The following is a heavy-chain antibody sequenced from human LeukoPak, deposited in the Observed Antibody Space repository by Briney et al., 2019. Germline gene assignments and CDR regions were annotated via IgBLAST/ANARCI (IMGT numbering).Heavy chain of an antibody. J-gene: IGHJ4*02. CDR2: IYYSGST. D-gene: IGHD3-22*01. CDR1: GGSISSSRYY. Sequence: SETLSLTCTVSGGSISSSRYYCCWLRQPPGKWLEWIGNIYYSGSTYYNPSLKSRVTIFVDTSKNHFSLKVNSVTAADTAVYYCARLDNSGYYTLDYWGQGTLVTVSS. V-gene: IGHV4-39*02. CDR3: ARLDNSGYYTLDY.